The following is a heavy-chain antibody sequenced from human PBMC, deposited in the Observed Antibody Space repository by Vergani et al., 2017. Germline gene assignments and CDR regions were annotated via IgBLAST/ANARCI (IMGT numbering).Heavy chain of an antibody. V-gene: IGHV3-23*01. D-gene: IGHD3-9*01. CDR3: AKGTRYFDWLADFDY. J-gene: IGHJ4*02. CDR1: GFTFSSYA. CDR2: ISGSGGST. Sequence: EVQLLESGGGLVQPGGSLRLSCAASGFTFSSYAMSWVRQAPGKGLEWVSAISGSGGSTYYADSVKGRFTVSRDNSKNTLYLQMNSLRAEDTAVYYCAKGTRYFDWLADFDYWGQGTLVTVSS.